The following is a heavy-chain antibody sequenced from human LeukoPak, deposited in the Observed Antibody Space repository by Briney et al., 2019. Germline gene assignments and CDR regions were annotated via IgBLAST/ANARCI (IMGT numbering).Heavy chain of an antibody. D-gene: IGHD3-3*02. CDR1: GGSISSYY. CDR3: ARENKAELKQFWSSYYPVSDYYYYYGMDV. CDR2: IYYSGST. Sequence: PSETLSLTCTVSGGSISSYYWSWLRQPPGKGLEWIGYIYYSGSTNYNPSLKSRVTISVDTSKNQFSLKLSSVTAAATAVYYCARENKAELKQFWSSYYPVSDYYYYYGMDVWGQGTTVTVSS. J-gene: IGHJ6*02. V-gene: IGHV4-59*01.